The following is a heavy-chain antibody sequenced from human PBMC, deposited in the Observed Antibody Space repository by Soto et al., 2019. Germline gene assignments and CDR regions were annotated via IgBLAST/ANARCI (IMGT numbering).Heavy chain of an antibody. CDR1: GFTFSSYS. V-gene: IGHV3-21*01. J-gene: IGHJ4*02. D-gene: IGHD2-15*01. CDR3: ARDLCSGGSCLDY. CDR2: ISSSSSYI. Sequence: EVQLVESGGGLVKPGGSLRLSCAASGFTFSSYSMNWVRQAPGKGLEWVSSISSSSSYIYYADSVKGRFTISRDNAMNSLYLQMNSRRAEATAVYYCARDLCSGGSCLDYWGQGTLVTVSS.